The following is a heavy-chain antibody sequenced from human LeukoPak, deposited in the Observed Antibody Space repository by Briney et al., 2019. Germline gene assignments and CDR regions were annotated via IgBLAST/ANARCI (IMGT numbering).Heavy chain of an antibody. CDR1: GFTFSSYG. CDR3: ARTREQWQVLDY. V-gene: IGHV3-30*03. D-gene: IGHD6-19*01. CDR2: ISNEGSYQ. Sequence: GGSLRLSCAASGFTFSSYGLHWVRQAPGKGLEWVAVISNEGSYQNYADSVKGRFTVSRDNSKNMVFLQMNSLTAEDTAIYYCARTREQWQVLDYWGQGTLVTVSS. J-gene: IGHJ4*02.